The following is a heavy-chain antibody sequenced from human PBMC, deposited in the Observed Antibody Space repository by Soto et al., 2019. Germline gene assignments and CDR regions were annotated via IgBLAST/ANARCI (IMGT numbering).Heavy chain of an antibody. J-gene: IGHJ6*02. V-gene: IGHV1-3*01. CDR3: ARAWNWSYYYYGMDV. D-gene: IGHD1-7*01. CDR1: GYTFTMYA. Sequence: ASVKVSCKASGYTFTMYAMHWVRQAPVQRLEWMGWINAGNGNTKYSQKFQGRVTITRDTSASTAYMEPSSLRSEDTAVYYCARAWNWSYYYYGMDVWGQGTTVTVPS. CDR2: INAGNGNT.